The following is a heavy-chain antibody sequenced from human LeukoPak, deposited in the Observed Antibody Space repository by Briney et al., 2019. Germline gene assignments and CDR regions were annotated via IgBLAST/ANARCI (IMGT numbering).Heavy chain of an antibody. CDR2: INTDGRST. D-gene: IGHD2-2*01. Sequence: PGGSLRLSCAASGFTFSSYWMQWVRQAPGKGLVWVSRINTDGRSTTYADSVKGRFTISRDNAKNTLYLQMNSLRAEDTAVYYCAREGYCSSTSCYPDHWGQGTLVTVSS. CDR3: AREGYCSSTSCYPDH. J-gene: IGHJ4*02. V-gene: IGHV3-74*01. CDR1: GFTFSSYW.